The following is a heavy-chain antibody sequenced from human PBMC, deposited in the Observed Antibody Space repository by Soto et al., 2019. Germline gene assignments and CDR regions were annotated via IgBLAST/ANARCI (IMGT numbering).Heavy chain of an antibody. CDR1: GFSFSNYA. V-gene: IGHV3-23*01. Sequence: GGSLRLSCAASGFSFSNYAMTWVRQAPGKGLEWVSAISGGGSNTFYADSVKGRFTISRDNSRKTLYLQVTSLRAEDAAVYYCAKVSATYVYDISSALDYWGQGTLVTVSS. J-gene: IGHJ4*02. CDR2: ISGGGSNT. CDR3: AKVSATYVYDISSALDY. D-gene: IGHD3-16*01.